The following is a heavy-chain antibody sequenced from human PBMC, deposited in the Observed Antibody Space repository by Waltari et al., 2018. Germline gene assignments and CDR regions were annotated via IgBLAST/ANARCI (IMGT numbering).Heavy chain of an antibody. CDR2: ISWNSGSI. V-gene: IGHV3-9*01. D-gene: IGHD5-12*01. CDR3: AKGPDGYNHGAFDI. CDR1: GFTFDDYA. Sequence: EVQLVESGGGLVQPGRSLRLSCAASGFTFDDYAMHWVRQAPGKGLEWVSGISWNSGSIGYADSGKGRFTISRDNAKNSLYLQMNSLRAEDTALYYCAKGPDGYNHGAFDIWGQGTMVTVSS. J-gene: IGHJ3*02.